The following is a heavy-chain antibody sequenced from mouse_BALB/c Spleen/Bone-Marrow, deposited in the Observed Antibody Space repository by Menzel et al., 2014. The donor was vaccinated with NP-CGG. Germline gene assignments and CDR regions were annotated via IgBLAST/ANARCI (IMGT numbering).Heavy chain of an antibody. J-gene: IGHJ2*01. Sequence: EVQLVESGPGLVKPSQSLSLTCTVTGYSITSDYAWNWIRQFPGNKLAWMGYISYSGSTSYNPSLKSRISITRDTSKNQFFLQLNSVTTEDTATYYCARGRTYFDYWGQGTTLTVSS. CDR2: ISYSGST. CDR1: GYSITSDYA. V-gene: IGHV3-2*02. CDR3: ARGRTYFDY.